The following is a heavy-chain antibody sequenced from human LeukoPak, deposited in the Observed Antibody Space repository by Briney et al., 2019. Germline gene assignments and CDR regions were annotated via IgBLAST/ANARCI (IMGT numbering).Heavy chain of an antibody. CDR3: AREGSAADDFDY. J-gene: IGHJ4*02. Sequence: GGSLRLSCAASGFTFSTYSMNWVRQAPGNGLEWVSYISTSSGTMYYADSVKGRFTISRDNAQNSLYLQMNSLTAEDTAVYYCAREGSAADDFDYWGQGTLVTVSS. CDR1: GFTFSTYS. CDR2: ISTSSGTM. D-gene: IGHD2-2*01. V-gene: IGHV3-48*04.